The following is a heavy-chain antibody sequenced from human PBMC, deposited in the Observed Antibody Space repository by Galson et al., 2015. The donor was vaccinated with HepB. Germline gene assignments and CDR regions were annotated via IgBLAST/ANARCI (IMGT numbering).Heavy chain of an antibody. Sequence: SVKVSCKASGYNFITYGFSWVRQAPGQGLEWMGWISAYNGATNFAQKFLGRVTLTTDTSTTTAYMEVGSLRSDDTAVYYCARDGHEDYYVSGNTPSRGLCYYGMDVWGQGTPVIVSS. CDR3: ARDGHEDYYVSGNTPSRGLCYYGMDV. CDR1: GYNFITYG. V-gene: IGHV1-18*04. D-gene: IGHD3-10*01. CDR2: ISAYNGAT. J-gene: IGHJ6*02.